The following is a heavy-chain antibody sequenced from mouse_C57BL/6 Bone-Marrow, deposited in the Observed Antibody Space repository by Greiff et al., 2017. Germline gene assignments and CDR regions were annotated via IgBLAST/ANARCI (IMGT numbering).Heavy chain of an antibody. J-gene: IGHJ2*01. CDR3: ARVGLRYYFDY. CDR1: GYTFTSYW. Sequence: VQLQQPGAELVKPGASVKLSCKASGYTFTSYWMHWVKQRPGQGLEWIGMIHPNSGSTNYNEKFKSKATLTVDKSSSTAYMQLSSLTSEASAVYDGARVGLRYYFDYWGQGTTLTVSS. D-gene: IGHD2-2*01. CDR2: IHPNSGST. V-gene: IGHV1-64*01.